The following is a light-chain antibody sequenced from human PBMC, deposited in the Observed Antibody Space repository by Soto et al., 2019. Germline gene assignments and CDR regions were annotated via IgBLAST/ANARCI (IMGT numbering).Light chain of an antibody. V-gene: IGKV3-15*01. CDR2: GSS. CDR1: QLFSSN. Sequence: EIVMTQSPATLSVSPGESVTLSCRASQLFSSNLAWYQRRPGQAPRLLIYGSSTRATGVPPRFSGSASGTESTLTISSLQSEDFGVYYCQQYNDWPRTFGQGTRLEIK. CDR3: QQYNDWPRT. J-gene: IGKJ5*01.